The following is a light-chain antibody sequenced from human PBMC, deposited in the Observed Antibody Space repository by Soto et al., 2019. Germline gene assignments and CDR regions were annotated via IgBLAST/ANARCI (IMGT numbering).Light chain of an antibody. CDR1: SSDIGAYSS. Sequence: ALTQPASVSGSPGQSITISCTGTSSDIGAYSSVSWYQQYPGNAPKLIIYSVSHRSSSVSDRFSGSKSDNTASLTISGLRTEDEADYYCSSSTRSSTYLFGTGTKVTVL. J-gene: IGLJ1*01. V-gene: IGLV2-14*03. CDR3: SSSTRSSTYL. CDR2: SVS.